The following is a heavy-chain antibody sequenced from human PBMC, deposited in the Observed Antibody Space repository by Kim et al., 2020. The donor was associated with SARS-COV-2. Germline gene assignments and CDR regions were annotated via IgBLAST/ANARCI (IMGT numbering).Heavy chain of an antibody. Sequence: GGSLRLSCAASGFTFSSYAMSWVRQAPGKGLEWVSAISGSGGSTYYADSVKGRFTISRDNSKNTLYLQMNSLRAEDTAVYYCAKSGYYGSGSFLRVDPWGQGTLVTVSS. CDR1: GFTFSSYA. J-gene: IGHJ5*02. V-gene: IGHV3-23*01. CDR2: ISGSGGST. D-gene: IGHD3-10*01. CDR3: AKSGYYGSGSFLRVDP.